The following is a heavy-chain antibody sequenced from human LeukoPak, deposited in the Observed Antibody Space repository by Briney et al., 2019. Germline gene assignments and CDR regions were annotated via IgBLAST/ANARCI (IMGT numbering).Heavy chain of an antibody. J-gene: IGHJ4*02. CDR2: IQYSGNA. V-gene: IGHV4-59*01. CDR1: GGSISSYY. D-gene: IGHD3-16*01. CDR3: ARARGGGVYDS. Sequence: PSETLSLTCTVSGGSISSYYWSWIRQPPGKRLEWIGYIQYSGNANYNASLKSRVIMSVDTSKNQFSLKLTSVTAADTAVYYRARARGGGVYDSWGQGTLVTVSS.